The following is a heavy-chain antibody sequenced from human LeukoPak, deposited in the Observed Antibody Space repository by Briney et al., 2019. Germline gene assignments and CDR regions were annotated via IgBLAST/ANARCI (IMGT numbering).Heavy chain of an antibody. Sequence: GGSLRLSCAASGFTFSSYSMNWVRQAPGKGLEWVSYISSSISTEYYADSVKGRFTISRDNAKNSLYLQMNSLRDEDTAVYYCARDQYSGHWFYAFDIWGQGTKVTVSS. V-gene: IGHV3-48*02. CDR2: ISSSISTE. CDR1: GFTFSSYS. J-gene: IGHJ3*02. CDR3: ARDQYSGHWFYAFDI. D-gene: IGHD6-19*01.